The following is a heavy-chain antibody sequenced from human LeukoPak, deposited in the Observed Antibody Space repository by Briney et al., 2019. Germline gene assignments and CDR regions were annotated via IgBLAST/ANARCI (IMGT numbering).Heavy chain of an antibody. J-gene: IGHJ4*02. V-gene: IGHV4-59*08. D-gene: IGHD3-22*01. CDR3: ARRRGSGDNSGHFDY. CDR2: IHYSGST. CDR1: GGSISPYY. Sequence: PSETLSLTRTVSGGSISPYYWSWIRQPPGTGLEWIGYIHYSGSTKYSPSLKSRVTISVDTSKNQFSLRLTSVTAADTAMYYCARRRGSGDNSGHFDYWGEGTRVTVSS.